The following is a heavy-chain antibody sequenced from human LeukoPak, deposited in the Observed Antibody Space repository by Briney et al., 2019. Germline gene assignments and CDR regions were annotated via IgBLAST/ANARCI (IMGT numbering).Heavy chain of an antibody. J-gene: IGHJ4*02. D-gene: IGHD3-22*01. V-gene: IGHV3-30-3*01. CDR2: ISFDGCNK. CDR1: VCSLSRYS. Sequence: VTLSCAACVCSLSRYSLHGLRQAPGKGREGVAVISFDGCNKYYADAVKGRFPISRDNSTYTLYLQMNSLTAEDTAVYYCASSRSFVQRPDSSGYYTYWGQGSLVTVSS. CDR3: ASSRSFVQRPDSSGYYTY.